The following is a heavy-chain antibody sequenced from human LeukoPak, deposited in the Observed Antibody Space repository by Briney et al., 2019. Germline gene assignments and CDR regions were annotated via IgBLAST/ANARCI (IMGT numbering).Heavy chain of an antibody. J-gene: IGHJ6*03. V-gene: IGHV3-53*01. CDR1: GFTVSSNY. CDR2: IYSGGST. CDR3: ASPHYYYYYMDV. Sequence: GGSLRLSCAASGFTVSSNYMSWVRQAPGKGLEWVSVIYSGGSTYYADSVKGRFTISRDNSKNTLYLQMNSLRAEDTAVYYCASPHYYYYYMDVWGKGTTVTVSS.